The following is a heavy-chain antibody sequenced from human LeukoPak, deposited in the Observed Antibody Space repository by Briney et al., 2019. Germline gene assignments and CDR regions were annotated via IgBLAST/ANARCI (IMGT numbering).Heavy chain of an antibody. CDR2: INPNSGGT. Sequence: ASVKVSCKASGYTFTGYYMHWVRQAPGQGLEWMGWINPNSGGTNYAQKFQGWVTMTRDTSISTAYMELSRLRSDDTAVYYCARSVAAAGTDWFDPWGQGTLVTVSS. V-gene: IGHV1-2*04. D-gene: IGHD6-13*01. CDR3: ARSVAAAGTDWFDP. J-gene: IGHJ5*02. CDR1: GYTFTGYY.